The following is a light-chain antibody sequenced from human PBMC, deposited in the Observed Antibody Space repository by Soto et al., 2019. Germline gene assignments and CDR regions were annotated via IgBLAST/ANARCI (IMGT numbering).Light chain of an antibody. J-gene: IGLJ2*01. CDR2: INSDGSL. Sequence: QSVLTQSPSASASLGASVKLTCTLSSGHSTYAIAWHQQQPEKGPQYLMKINSDGSLKKGDGIPDRFSGSTSGAERYLTISSLQSEDEADYYCQTWGTGIKVFGGGTKVTVL. CDR3: QTWGTGIKV. V-gene: IGLV4-69*01. CDR1: SGHSTYA.